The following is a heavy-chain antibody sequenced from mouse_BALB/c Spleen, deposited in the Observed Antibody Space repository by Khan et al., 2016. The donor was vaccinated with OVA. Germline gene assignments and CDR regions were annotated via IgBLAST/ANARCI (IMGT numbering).Heavy chain of an antibody. CDR1: GFNIKDTY. D-gene: IGHD2-3*01. CDR2: IDPANGNT. J-gene: IGHJ2*01. V-gene: IGHV14-3*02. Sequence: VQLKESGAELVKPGASVKLSCTASGFNIKDTYMHWVKQRPEQGLEWIGRIDPANGNTKYDPKFQGKATITADTSSTTAYLQLSSLPSEDTAVYYCARGLYDGYYGLDYWGQGTTLTVSS. CDR3: ARGLYDGYYGLDY.